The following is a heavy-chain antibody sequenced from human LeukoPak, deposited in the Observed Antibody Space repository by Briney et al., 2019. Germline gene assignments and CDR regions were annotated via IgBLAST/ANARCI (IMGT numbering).Heavy chain of an antibody. Sequence: PSETLSLTCTVSGGSISSYYWSWIRRPPGKGLEWIGYIYDSGSTNYNPSLKSRVTISVDTSKNQFSLKLSSVTAADTAVYYCARCMPGYYSMDVWGKGTTVTISS. V-gene: IGHV4-59*01. CDR2: IYDSGST. J-gene: IGHJ6*03. CDR3: ARCMPGYYSMDV. CDR1: GGSISSYY. D-gene: IGHD2-8*01.